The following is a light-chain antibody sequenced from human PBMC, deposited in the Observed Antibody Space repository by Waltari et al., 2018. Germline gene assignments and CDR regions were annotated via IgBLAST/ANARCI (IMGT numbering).Light chain of an antibody. CDR2: EVD. CDR1: SSDVGSYDL. Sequence: SALTQPASVSASPGQSITISCTGSSSDVGSYDLVAWYQQHPGKAPHLLLYEVDKRPPGVSYRFSGSKSGNAASLTISGLQAEDEAHYFCSSYTYGGPWVFGGGTLLTVL. CDR3: SSYTYGGPWV. J-gene: IGLJ2*01. V-gene: IGLV2-23*02.